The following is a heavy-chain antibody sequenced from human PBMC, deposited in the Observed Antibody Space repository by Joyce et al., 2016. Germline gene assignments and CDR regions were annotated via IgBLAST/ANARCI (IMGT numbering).Heavy chain of an antibody. CDR2: ISRSSDSF. V-gene: IGHV3-48*01. Sequence: EVQLVESGGGLIQPGGSLRLSCAASGFTFSAYPMNWVRQRPGKGLEWHSYISRSSDSFYYADSLKGRLTISRDNAKNTLYLEMHSLRVEDTAVYYCARGGGDYVGVFFYMDVWGRGTTVTVSS. CDR3: ARGGGDYVGVFFYMDV. D-gene: IGHD4-17*01. J-gene: IGHJ6*03. CDR1: GFTFSAYP.